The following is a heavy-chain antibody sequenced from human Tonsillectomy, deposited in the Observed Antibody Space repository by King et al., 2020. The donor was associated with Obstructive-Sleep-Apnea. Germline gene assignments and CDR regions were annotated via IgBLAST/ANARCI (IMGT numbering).Heavy chain of an antibody. CDR3: AKPITLVRGAMGD. Sequence: VQLVESGGGLVQPGRSLRLSCAASGFTFDYYAMHWVRQTPGKGLEWVSGISWNSGTIGYAVSVKGRFTISRDNAKNSLYLQMNSLIPEDTALYYCAKPITLVRGAMGDWGQGTLVTVPS. D-gene: IGHD3-10*01. CDR2: ISWNSGTI. CDR1: GFTFDYYA. J-gene: IGHJ4*02. V-gene: IGHV3-9*01.